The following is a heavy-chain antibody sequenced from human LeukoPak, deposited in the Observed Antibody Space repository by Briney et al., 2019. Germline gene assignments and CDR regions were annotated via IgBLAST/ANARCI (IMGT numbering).Heavy chain of an antibody. D-gene: IGHD6-19*01. Sequence: GGSLRLSCAASGFTVSSNYMSWVRQAPGKGLEWVSAIYSGGNTYYADSVKGRFTISRDNSNNTLYLQMNSLRAEDTAVYYCARDASSGWRYYFDYWGQGTLVTVSS. CDR2: IYSGGNT. CDR3: ARDASSGWRYYFDY. CDR1: GFTVSSNY. J-gene: IGHJ4*02. V-gene: IGHV3-66*01.